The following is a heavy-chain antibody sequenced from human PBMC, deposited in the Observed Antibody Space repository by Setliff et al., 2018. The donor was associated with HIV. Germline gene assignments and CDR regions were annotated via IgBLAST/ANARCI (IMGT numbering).Heavy chain of an antibody. V-gene: IGHV4-30-4*01. CDR2: IYYSGST. D-gene: IGHD6-19*01. Sequence: NPSETLSLTCTVSGDSISSGGFYWSWIRQHPGKGLEWIGYIYYSGSTFYNPSLKSRVSISVDTARNQFSLKLSSVTAADTAVYYCASQPAYSTDWYPPGYFDFWGQVTLVTVSS. CDR1: GDSISSGGFY. CDR3: ASQPAYSTDWYPPGYFDF. J-gene: IGHJ4*02.